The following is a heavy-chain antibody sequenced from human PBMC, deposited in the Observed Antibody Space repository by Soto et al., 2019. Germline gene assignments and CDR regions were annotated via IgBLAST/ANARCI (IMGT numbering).Heavy chain of an antibody. CDR3: ARESYYGSGATVVGY. V-gene: IGHV4-61*01. CDR2: IYYSGTT. J-gene: IGHJ4*02. Sequence: LSLTCTVSGGSVSSGSYYWSWIRQPPGKGLEWIGYIYYSGTTSYNPSLNSRVTISVDTSKNQFSLKLNSVTAADTAVYYCARESYYGSGATVVGYWGVGTPVTVSS. CDR1: GGSVSSGSYY. D-gene: IGHD3-10*01.